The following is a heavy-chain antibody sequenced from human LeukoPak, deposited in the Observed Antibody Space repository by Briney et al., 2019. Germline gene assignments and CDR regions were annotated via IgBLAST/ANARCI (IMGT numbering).Heavy chain of an antibody. D-gene: IGHD3-16*01. Sequence: SVKVSCKASGGTFSSYAISWVRQAPGQGLEWMGGIVPIFGTANYAQKFQGRVTITADESTSTAYMELSSLRSEDTAVYYCVLRLGESPNDAFDIWGQGTMVTVSS. V-gene: IGHV1-69*13. J-gene: IGHJ3*02. CDR2: IVPIFGTA. CDR1: GGTFSSYA. CDR3: VLRLGESPNDAFDI.